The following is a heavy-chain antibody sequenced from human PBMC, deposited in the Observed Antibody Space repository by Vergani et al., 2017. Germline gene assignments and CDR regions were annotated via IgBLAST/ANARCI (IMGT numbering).Heavy chain of an antibody. Sequence: QVQLQESGPGLVKPSETLSLTCTVSGGSISSYYWSWIRQPPGKGLEWIGEIYHSGSTNYNPSLKSRVTISVDKSKNQFSLKLSSVTAADTAVYYCARDLYYGSGSNLYYFDYWGQGTLVTVSS. CDR3: ARDLYYGSGSNLYYFDY. CDR1: GGSISSYY. J-gene: IGHJ4*02. V-gene: IGHV4-59*12. D-gene: IGHD3-10*01. CDR2: IYHSGST.